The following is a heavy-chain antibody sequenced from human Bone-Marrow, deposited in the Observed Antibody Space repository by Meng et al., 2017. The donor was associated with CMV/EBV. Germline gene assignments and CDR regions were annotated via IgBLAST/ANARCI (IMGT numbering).Heavy chain of an antibody. J-gene: IGHJ5*02. CDR2: IYNSGST. V-gene: IGHV4-59*01. CDR1: DDSISSYY. Sequence: SETLSLTCSVSDDSISSYYWSWIRQPPGKGLEWIGDIYNSGSTNYNTSLQSRVIISVDTSKNQFSLKVRSVTAADTAVYYCARVLSGWLDPWGQGTLVTVSS. CDR3: ARVLSGWLDP.